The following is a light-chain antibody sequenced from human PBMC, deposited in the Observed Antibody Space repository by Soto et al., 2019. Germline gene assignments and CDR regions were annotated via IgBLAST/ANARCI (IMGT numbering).Light chain of an antibody. V-gene: IGKV3-20*01. CDR1: QSVSSSY. J-gene: IGKJ1*01. Sequence: EVVLTQSPGTLALSLGERATLSCRASQSVSSSYLAWYQQKPGQAPRLLIYGASSRATGIPDRFSGSGSGTDFTLTISRLEPEDFAVYYCQQYGSSPPTFGQGTKVDIK. CDR2: GAS. CDR3: QQYGSSPPT.